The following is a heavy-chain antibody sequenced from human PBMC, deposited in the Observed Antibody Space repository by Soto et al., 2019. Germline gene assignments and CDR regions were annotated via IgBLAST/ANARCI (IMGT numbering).Heavy chain of an antibody. CDR1: GFTFSIYG. D-gene: IGHD4-4*01. V-gene: IGHV3-74*01. CDR2: INNDGDRT. Sequence: GFTFSIYGIHWVRQAPGKGLVWVSRINNDGDRTSYADSVKGRFTISRDNAKNTLYLQMNSLRAEDTAVYYCARDVQFQSFDSWGQGTLVTVSS. J-gene: IGHJ4*02. CDR3: ARDVQFQSFDS.